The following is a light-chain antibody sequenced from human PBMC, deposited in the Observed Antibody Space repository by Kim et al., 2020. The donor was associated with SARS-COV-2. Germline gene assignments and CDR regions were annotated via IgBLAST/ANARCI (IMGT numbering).Light chain of an antibody. CDR2: EGS. V-gene: IGKV3-11*01. CDR3: HHRAYWPQLT. J-gene: IGKJ5*01. Sequence: EVVLTQSPATLSLSPGERATLTCRASQNINNYFAWYQQKPGQAPRVLIYEGSERATGIPDRFSGTGSGTDFTLTISSLETEDFGIYSCHHRAYWPQLTFGQGTRLEIK. CDR1: QNINNY.